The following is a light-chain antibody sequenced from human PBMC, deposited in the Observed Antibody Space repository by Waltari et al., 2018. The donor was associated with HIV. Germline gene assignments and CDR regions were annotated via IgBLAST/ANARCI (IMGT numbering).Light chain of an antibody. V-gene: IGLV2-11*01. CDR1: RSDVGGYNS. J-gene: IGLJ3*02. CDR3: CSYAGTYTWV. CDR2: DVS. Sequence: QSALTQPRSVSGSPGQSVTISCTGTRSDVGGYNSVSWYQQHPTKAPKLTIYDVSQRPSGVPDRFSGSKSGNTASLTISGLQAEDEADYYCCSYAGTYTWVFGGGTKLTVL.